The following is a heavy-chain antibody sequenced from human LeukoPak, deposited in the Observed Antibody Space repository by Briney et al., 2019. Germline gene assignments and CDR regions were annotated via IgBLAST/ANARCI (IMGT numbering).Heavy chain of an antibody. CDR3: ARDGNKHRLGYSSSWYLFSVVDY. CDR2: ISSSSYI. Sequence: GGSLRLSCAASGFTFSSYSMNWVRQAPGKGLEWVSSISSSSYIYYADSVKGRFTISRDNAKNSLYLQMNSLRAEDTAVYYCARDGNKHRLGYSSSWYLFSVVDYWGQGTLVTVPS. V-gene: IGHV3-21*01. J-gene: IGHJ4*02. D-gene: IGHD6-13*01. CDR1: GFTFSSYS.